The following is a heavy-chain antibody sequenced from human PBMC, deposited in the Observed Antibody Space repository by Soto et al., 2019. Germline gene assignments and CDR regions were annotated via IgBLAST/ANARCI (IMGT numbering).Heavy chain of an antibody. J-gene: IGHJ3*02. CDR3: ARDNVITIFAVVIPSSFDI. V-gene: IGHV4-61*01. D-gene: IGHD3-3*01. Sequence: PSETLSLTCTVSGGSVSSGSYYWSWIRQPPGKGLEWIGYIYYSGSTNYNPSLKSRVTISVDTSKNQFSLKLSSVTAADTAVYYCARDNVITIFAVVIPSSFDIWGQGTMVTVSS. CDR2: IYYSGST. CDR1: GGSVSSGSYY.